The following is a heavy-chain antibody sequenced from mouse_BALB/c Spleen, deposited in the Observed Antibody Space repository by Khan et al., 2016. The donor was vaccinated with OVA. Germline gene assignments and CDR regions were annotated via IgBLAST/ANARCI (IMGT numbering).Heavy chain of an antibody. CDR1: GYTFTDYS. CDR3: AIRDYFDY. V-gene: IGHV1S137*01. CDR2: ISTDSVNT. Sequence: QVQLQQSGPELVRPGVSVKISCKGSGYTFTDYSMHWVKQSHAKSLEWIGVISTDSVNTNYNQKFKGKATLTVDKSSSTAYMELDRMTSEDSAIYTCAIRDYFDYWGQGTTLTVSS. J-gene: IGHJ2*01.